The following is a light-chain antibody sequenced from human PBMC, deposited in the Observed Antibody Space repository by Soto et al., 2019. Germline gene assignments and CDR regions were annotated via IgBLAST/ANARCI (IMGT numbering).Light chain of an antibody. CDR3: CSYAGSGTDNYV. CDR2: EGI. Sequence: QSALTQPASVSGSPGQSITISCTGTSSDIGTYNLVSWYQHYPGQAPKLMIYEGIKRPSGVSNRFSGSKSGNTAFLTISGLQAEDEADYYCCSYAGSGTDNYVFGSGTKVTVL. J-gene: IGLJ1*01. CDR1: SSDIGTYNL. V-gene: IGLV2-23*01.